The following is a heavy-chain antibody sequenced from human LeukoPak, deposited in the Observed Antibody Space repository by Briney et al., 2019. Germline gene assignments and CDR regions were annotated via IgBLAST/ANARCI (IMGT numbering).Heavy chain of an antibody. J-gene: IGHJ3*01. V-gene: IGHV4-34*01. CDR3: ASCYYYDSSAVT. CDR2: INHSGST. D-gene: IGHD3-22*01. CDR1: GGSFSGYY. Sequence: SETLSLTCAVYGGSFSGYYWSWIRQPLGKGLEWIGEINHSGSTNYNPSLKSRVTISVDTSKNQFSLKLSSVTAADTAVYYCASCYYYDSSAVTWGQGTMVTVSS.